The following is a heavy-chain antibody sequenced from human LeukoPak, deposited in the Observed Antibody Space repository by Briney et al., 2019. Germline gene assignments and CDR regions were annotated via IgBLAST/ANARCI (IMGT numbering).Heavy chain of an antibody. Sequence: PGGSLRLSCAAAGFSFRNYWMGWVRQAPGKGLGWVANTKPDGSAEYYADSVTGRFTASRDNTNNLLYLQMNRLRADDTAVYYCARDGGLHTNFDYWGQGTLLTVSS. CDR2: TKPDGSAE. CDR3: ARDGGLHTNFDY. D-gene: IGHD2-15*01. CDR1: GFSFRNYW. J-gene: IGHJ4*02. V-gene: IGHV3-7*01.